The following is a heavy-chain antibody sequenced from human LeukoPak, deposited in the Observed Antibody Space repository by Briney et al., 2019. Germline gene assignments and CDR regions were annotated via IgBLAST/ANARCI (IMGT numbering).Heavy chain of an antibody. CDR3: AKWPEGAMDYFDY. J-gene: IGHJ4*02. Sequence: GGSLRLSCTASGFTFSSYTMTWARQAPVKGLEWVSAISGDGTRTYYADSVKGRFTISRDNSKNTLYLEMSSLRVEDTAIYYCAKWPEGAMDYFDYWGQGTLVTVSS. CDR2: ISGDGTRT. CDR1: GFTFSSYT. D-gene: IGHD3-16*01. V-gene: IGHV3-23*01.